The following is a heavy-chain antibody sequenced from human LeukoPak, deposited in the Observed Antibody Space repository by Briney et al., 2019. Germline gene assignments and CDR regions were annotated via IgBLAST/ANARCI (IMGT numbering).Heavy chain of an antibody. CDR1: GFSFSFYW. Sequence: QAGGSLRLSCAASGFSFSFYWMHWVRQAPGKGPVWVSRIKTDGSIADYADSVKGRFTISRDNSKNTLYLQMNSLRTEDTAMYYCAKDKSTSWIGPPENWGQGTLVTVSS. CDR3: AKDKSTSWIGPPEN. J-gene: IGHJ4*02. D-gene: IGHD2-2*01. CDR2: IKTDGSIA. V-gene: IGHV3-74*01.